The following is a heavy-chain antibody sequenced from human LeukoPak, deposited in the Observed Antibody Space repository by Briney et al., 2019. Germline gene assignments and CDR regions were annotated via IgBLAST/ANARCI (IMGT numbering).Heavy chain of an antibody. CDR3: ARKASVGYSSGWYYDY. V-gene: IGHV1-2*02. J-gene: IGHJ4*02. CDR1: GYTFTGYY. CDR2: VNPNSGGT. Sequence: ASMKVSCKASGYTFTGYYTHWVRQAPGQGLEWMGWVNPNSGGTNYAQKFQGRVTMTRDTSISTAYMELSRLRSDDTAVYYCARKASVGYSSGWYYDYWGQGTLVTVSS. D-gene: IGHD6-19*01.